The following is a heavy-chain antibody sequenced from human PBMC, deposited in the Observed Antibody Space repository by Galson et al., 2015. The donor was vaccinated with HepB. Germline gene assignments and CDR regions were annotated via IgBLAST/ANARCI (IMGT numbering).Heavy chain of an antibody. Sequence: SLRLSCAASGFSFNNYWMSWFRQAPGKGLEWVAVIWYDGRDQKYADSVRGRFTISRDNSRNTLYLQMSSLRVEDTALYYCAKLDSSGCSWGQGTLVTVSS. CDR3: AKLDSSGCS. D-gene: IGHD3-22*01. J-gene: IGHJ4*02. V-gene: IGHV3-33*06. CDR2: IWYDGRDQ. CDR1: GFSFNNYW.